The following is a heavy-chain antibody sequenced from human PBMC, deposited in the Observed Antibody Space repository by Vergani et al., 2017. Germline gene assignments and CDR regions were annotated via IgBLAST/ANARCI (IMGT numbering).Heavy chain of an antibody. Sequence: QLLESGGGLIQPGGSLRLSCAASGFTFNSYAMTWVRQAPGKGLEWVSGINNNGGSTYYADSVKGRFTISRDNSKNTLYLQMTDLRAEDTATYYCAKVCGSTSCPYGGGAFDGWCHGTMVTVSS. CDR2: INNNGGST. V-gene: IGHV3-23*01. CDR1: GFTFNSYA. CDR3: AKVCGSTSCPYGGGAFDG. J-gene: IGHJ3*01. D-gene: IGHD2-2*01.